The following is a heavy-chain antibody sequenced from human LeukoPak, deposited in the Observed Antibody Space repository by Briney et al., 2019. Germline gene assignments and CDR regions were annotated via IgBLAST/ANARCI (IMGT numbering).Heavy chain of an antibody. CDR1: GFTFSTYL. J-gene: IGHJ4*02. CDR3: ARGYYSGPGGY. CDR2: INGDGRST. D-gene: IGHD4-11*01. Sequence: PGGALRLSCAASGFTFSTYLIYCVRHTLGKGLVWVSRINGDGRSTNYADSVKGRFTISRDNAKNTLYLQMNSLRAEDTAVYYCARGYYSGPGGYWGQGTLVTVSS. V-gene: IGHV3-74*01.